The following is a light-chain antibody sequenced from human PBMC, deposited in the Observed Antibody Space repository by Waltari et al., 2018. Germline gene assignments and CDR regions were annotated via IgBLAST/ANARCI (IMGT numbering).Light chain of an antibody. Sequence: SYVLTQPPSVSVAPGKTATISCGGNNIGSKRVHWYQRKAGQAPVLVIYYDSDRPSGIPERISGSNSGDTATLTISRVEAGDEASYYCQVWDSESDHVVYGGGTKLTVL. J-gene: IGLJ2*01. V-gene: IGLV3-21*04. CDR2: YDS. CDR1: NIGSKR. CDR3: QVWDSESDHVV.